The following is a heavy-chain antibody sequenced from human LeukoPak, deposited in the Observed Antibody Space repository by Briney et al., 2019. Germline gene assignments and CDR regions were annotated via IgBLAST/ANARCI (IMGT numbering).Heavy chain of an antibody. V-gene: IGHV1-18*01. J-gene: IGHJ4*02. D-gene: IGHD3-22*01. CDR1: GYTFTSYG. Sequence: GASVKASCKASGYTFTSYGISWVRQGPGQGLEWMGWISAYNGNPTYAQKLQGRVTVTTDTSTSTAYMELRSLISGDTAVYYCARAGQGYYYDTSAYYYDYWGQGTLVTVSS. CDR3: ARAGQGYYYDTSAYYYDY. CDR2: ISAYNGNP.